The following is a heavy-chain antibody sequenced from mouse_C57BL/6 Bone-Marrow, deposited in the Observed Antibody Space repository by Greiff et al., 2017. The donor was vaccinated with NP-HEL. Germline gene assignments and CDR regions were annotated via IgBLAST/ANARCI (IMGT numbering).Heavy chain of an antibody. CDR2: INPYNGGT. D-gene: IGHD1-1*01. Sequence: VQLKQSGPVLVKPGASVKMSCKASGYTFTDYYMNWVKQSHGKSLEWIGVINPYNGGTSYNQKFKGKATLTVDKSSSTAYMELNSLTSEDSAVYYCARGYYYGSSHYFDYWGQGTTLTVSS. CDR1: GYTFTDYY. J-gene: IGHJ2*01. V-gene: IGHV1-19*01. CDR3: ARGYYYGSSHYFDY.